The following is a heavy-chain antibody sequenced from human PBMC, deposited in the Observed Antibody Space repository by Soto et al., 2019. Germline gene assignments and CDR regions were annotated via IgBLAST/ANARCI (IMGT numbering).Heavy chain of an antibody. V-gene: IGHV1-69*13. J-gene: IGHJ5*02. CDR1: GGTFSSYA. CDR3: ARSLARYCTNGVCPGAWFDP. CDR2: IIPIFGTA. D-gene: IGHD2-8*01. Sequence: SVKVSCKASGGTFSSYAISWVRQAPGQGLEWMGGIIPIFGTANYAQKFQGRVTITADESTSTAYMELCSLRSEDTAVYYCARSLARYCTNGVCPGAWFDPWGQGTLVTVYS.